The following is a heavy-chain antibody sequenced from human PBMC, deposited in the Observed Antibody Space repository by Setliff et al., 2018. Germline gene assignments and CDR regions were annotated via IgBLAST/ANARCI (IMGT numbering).Heavy chain of an antibody. CDR2: ITHSGST. V-gene: IGHV4-59*01. D-gene: IGHD3-22*01. Sequence: SETLSLTCTVSGDSMTGNHWSWIRQSPGKGLEWIGYITHSGSTEYNPSLESRVAMALVASKKQFSLELSSVTAADTAVYYCVRLKYYNSGTYWGNWDYYSNMDVWGKGTTVTVSS. CDR1: GDSMTGNH. J-gene: IGHJ6*03. CDR3: VRLKYYNSGTYWGNWDYYSNMDV.